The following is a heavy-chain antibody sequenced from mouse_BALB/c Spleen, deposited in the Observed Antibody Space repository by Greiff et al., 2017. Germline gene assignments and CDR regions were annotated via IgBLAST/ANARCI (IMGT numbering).Heavy chain of an antibody. J-gene: IGHJ4*01. CDR3: ARDDYGDYAMDY. Sequence: QVQLKESGPGLVAPSQSLSITCTVSGFSLSRYSVHWVRQPPGKGLEWLGVIWAGGSTNYNSALMSRLSISKDNSKSQVFLKMNSLQTDDTAMYYCARDDYGDYAMDYWGQGTSVTVSS. CDR1: GFSLSRYS. D-gene: IGHD1-1*02. CDR2: IWAGGST. V-gene: IGHV2-9*02.